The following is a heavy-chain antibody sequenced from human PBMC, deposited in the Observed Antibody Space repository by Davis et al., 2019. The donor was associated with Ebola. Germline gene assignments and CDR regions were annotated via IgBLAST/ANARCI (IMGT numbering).Heavy chain of an antibody. D-gene: IGHD7-27*01. CDR3: ARDRPGDGIDY. Sequence: ASVKVSCKASGYTFTSYAMNWVRQAPGQGLEWMGRINPNTGGTNYAQKFRGRVTMTRDTSISTAYMELSRLTSDDTAVYYCARDRPGDGIDYWGQGTLVTVSS. CDR1: GYTFTSYA. CDR2: INPNTGGT. J-gene: IGHJ4*02. V-gene: IGHV1-2*06.